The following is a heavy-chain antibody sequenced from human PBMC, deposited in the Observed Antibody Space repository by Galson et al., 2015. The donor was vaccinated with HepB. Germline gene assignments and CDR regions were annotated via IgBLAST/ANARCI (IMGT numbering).Heavy chain of an antibody. J-gene: IGHJ3*02. CDR1: GGTFSSYA. V-gene: IGHV1-69*06. D-gene: IGHD3-22*01. Sequence: SVKVSCKASGGTFSSYAISWVRQAPGQGLEWMGGIIPIFGTANYAQKFQGRVTITADKSTSTAYMELSSLRSEDTAVYYCARGGNYYDSSGYYWDAFDIWGQGIMVTVSS. CDR3: ARGGNYYDSSGYYWDAFDI. CDR2: IIPIFGTA.